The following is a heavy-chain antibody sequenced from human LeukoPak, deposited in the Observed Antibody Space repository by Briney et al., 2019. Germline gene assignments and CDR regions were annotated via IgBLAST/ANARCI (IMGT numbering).Heavy chain of an antibody. V-gene: IGHV1-69*13. CDR1: GGTFSSYA. Sequence: ASVKVSCKASGGTFSSYAISWVRQAPGQGLEWMGGIIPIFGKANYAQKFQGRVTITADESTSTAYMELSSLRSEDTAVYYCARDLEMTSDYCSGGSCHEDYWGQGTLVTVSS. J-gene: IGHJ4*02. CDR3: ARDLEMTSDYCSGGSCHEDY. D-gene: IGHD2-15*01. CDR2: IIPIFGKA.